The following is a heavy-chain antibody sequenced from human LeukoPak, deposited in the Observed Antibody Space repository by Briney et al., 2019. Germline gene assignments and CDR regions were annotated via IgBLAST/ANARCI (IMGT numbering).Heavy chain of an antibody. D-gene: IGHD2-15*01. Sequence: SVKVSCKASGGTFSSYAISWVRQAPGQGLEWMGGIIPIFGTANYAQTFQGRVTITTDESTSTAYMELSSLRSEDTAVYYCARDRWNCSGGSCYLGLNDYWGQGTLVTVSS. J-gene: IGHJ4*02. V-gene: IGHV1-69*05. CDR3: ARDRWNCSGGSCYLGLNDY. CDR2: IIPIFGTA. CDR1: GGTFSSYA.